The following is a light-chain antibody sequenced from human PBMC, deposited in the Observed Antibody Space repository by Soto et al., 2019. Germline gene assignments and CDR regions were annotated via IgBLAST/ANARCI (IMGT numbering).Light chain of an antibody. V-gene: IGLV2-23*01. CDR3: CSHAGDHVV. J-gene: IGLJ2*01. CDR2: EGR. Sequence: QSALTQPASVSGSPGQSITISCTGTSSDIGCYKFVSWYQQHAGKAPKLMTYEGRKRPSGVSDRFSASKSGNTASLTISGLQADDEADYYCCSHAGDHVVFGGGTKVTVL. CDR1: SSDIGCYKF.